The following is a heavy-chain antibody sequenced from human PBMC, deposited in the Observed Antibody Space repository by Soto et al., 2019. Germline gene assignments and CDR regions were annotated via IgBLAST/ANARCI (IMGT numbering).Heavy chain of an antibody. D-gene: IGHD6-13*01. V-gene: IGHV3-74*01. Sequence: EVQLVESGGGLVQPGGSLRLSCAASGFTFSNYWMHWVRQAPGKGLVWVSRIDSDGSGTSYVDSVMGRFTISRDNAKNTLSLQMNSLRAEDTAVYYCARPRVDVAGNFDLWGRGTLVTVSS. CDR2: IDSDGSGT. J-gene: IGHJ2*01. CDR1: GFTFSNYW. CDR3: ARPRVDVAGNFDL.